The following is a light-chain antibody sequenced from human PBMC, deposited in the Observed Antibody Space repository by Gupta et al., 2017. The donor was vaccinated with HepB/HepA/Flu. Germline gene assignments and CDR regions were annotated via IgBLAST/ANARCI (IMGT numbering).Light chain of an antibody. CDR2: GAS. CDR1: QSVRSD. Sequence: EIVLPQSPATLSVSPGERATLSCRASQSVRSDLAWYQQQPGQAPRLLIYGASTRATGIPARFSGSGSGTEFTLTISSLQSEDFAVYYCQQYYNWPPYTFGQGTKLEIK. CDR3: QQYYNWPPYT. J-gene: IGKJ2*01. V-gene: IGKV3-15*01.